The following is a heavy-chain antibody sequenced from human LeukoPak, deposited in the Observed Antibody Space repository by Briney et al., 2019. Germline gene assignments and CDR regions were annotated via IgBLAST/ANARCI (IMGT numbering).Heavy chain of an antibody. CDR3: ARSKQWLKWFDP. CDR2: MNPNSGNT. Sequence: ASVKVSCKASGYTFTGYDINWVRQATGQGLEWMGWMNPNSGNTGYAQKFQGRVTMTRNTSISTAYMELSSLRSEDTAVYYCARSKQWLKWFDPWGQGTLVTVSS. J-gene: IGHJ5*02. V-gene: IGHV1-8*02. D-gene: IGHD6-19*01. CDR1: GYTFTGYD.